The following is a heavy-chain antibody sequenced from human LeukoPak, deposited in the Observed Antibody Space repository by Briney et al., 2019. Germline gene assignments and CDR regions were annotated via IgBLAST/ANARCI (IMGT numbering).Heavy chain of an antibody. CDR2: ISGSGGST. CDR1: GFTFSSYA. D-gene: IGHD2-15*01. CDR3: AKYRYSGGSLFDY. J-gene: IGHJ4*02. Sequence: GGSLRLSCAASGFTFSSYAMSWVRQAPGKGLEWVSAISGSGGSTYYADSVKGRFTISRDNSKNTLYLQMNSLRAEDAAVYYCAKYRYSGGSLFDYWGQGTLVTVSS. V-gene: IGHV3-23*01.